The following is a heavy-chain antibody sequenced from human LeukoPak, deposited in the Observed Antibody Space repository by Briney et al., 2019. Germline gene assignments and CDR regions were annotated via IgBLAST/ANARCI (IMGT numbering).Heavy chain of an antibody. D-gene: IGHD6-19*01. CDR1: GFTFSSYS. Sequence: GGSLRLSCAASGFTFSSYSMNWVRQAPGKGLEWVSSISSSSSFIYYADSVKGRFTISRDNAKNSLYLQMNSLRAEDTAVYYCAREGSSGQYHYYYYMDVWGKGTTVTVSS. CDR3: AREGSSGQYHYYYYMDV. CDR2: ISSSSSFI. J-gene: IGHJ6*03. V-gene: IGHV3-21*01.